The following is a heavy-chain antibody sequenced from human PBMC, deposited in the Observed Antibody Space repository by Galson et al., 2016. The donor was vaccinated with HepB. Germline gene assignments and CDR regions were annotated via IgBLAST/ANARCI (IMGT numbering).Heavy chain of an antibody. D-gene: IGHD4-17*01. CDR2: IWYDGSNK. CDR1: GLTFSSYG. J-gene: IGHJ6*02. Sequence: SLRLSCAASGLTFSSYGMHWVRQAPGKGLEWVAVIWYDGSNKYYADSVKGRFTISRDNSKNTLYLQMNSLRAEDTAVYYCARENKLRTTEGSIAMDVWGQGTTVTVSS. CDR3: ARENKLRTTEGSIAMDV. V-gene: IGHV3-33*01.